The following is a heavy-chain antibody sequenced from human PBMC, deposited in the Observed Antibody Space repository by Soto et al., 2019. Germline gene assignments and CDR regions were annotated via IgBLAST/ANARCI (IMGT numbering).Heavy chain of an antibody. Sequence: SETLSLTCAVYGGSFSGYYWSWIRQPPGKGLEWIGEINHSGSTNYNPSLKSRVTISVDTSKNQFSLKLSSVTAADTAVYYCARYLTPNAFDIWGQGTMVTVSS. CDR1: GGSFSGYY. CDR3: ARYLTPNAFDI. CDR2: INHSGST. V-gene: IGHV4-34*01. J-gene: IGHJ3*02.